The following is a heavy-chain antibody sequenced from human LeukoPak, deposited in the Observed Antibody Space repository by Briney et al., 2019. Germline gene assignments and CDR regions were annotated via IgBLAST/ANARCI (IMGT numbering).Heavy chain of an antibody. CDR3: ALLRNYGDYEIY. Sequence: ASVKVSCKVSGYTLTELSMHWVRQAPGKGHEWMGGFDLADGETIYAQKFQGRVTMTEDTSTDTAYMELSSLRSEDTAVYYCALLRNYGDYEIYWGQGALVTVSS. J-gene: IGHJ4*02. D-gene: IGHD4-17*01. CDR2: FDLADGET. V-gene: IGHV1-24*01. CDR1: GYTLTELS.